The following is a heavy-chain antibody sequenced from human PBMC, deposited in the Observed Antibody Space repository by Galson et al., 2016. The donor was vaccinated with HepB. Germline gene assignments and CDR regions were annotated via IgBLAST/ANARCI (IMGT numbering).Heavy chain of an antibody. V-gene: IGHV3-7*01. CDR2: IKLDGSEK. J-gene: IGHJ6*03. Sequence: SLRLSCAASGFTFSRYWMAWVRQAPGKGLEWVANIKLDGSEKYYVDSVRGRFTISRDNAKSSLYLEMNSLRVDDSAIYYCARGSGSGSSRFRFYFYMDMWGKGTTVTVSS. CDR1: GFTFSRYW. CDR3: ARGSGSGSSRFRFYFYMDM. D-gene: IGHD3-10*01.